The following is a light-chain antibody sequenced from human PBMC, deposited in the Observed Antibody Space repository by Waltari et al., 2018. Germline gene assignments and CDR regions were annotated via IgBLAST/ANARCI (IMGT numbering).Light chain of an antibody. CDR3: FLMFTGPWV. Sequence: QAVVTQEPSLTVSPGGTVTLTCGSSTGAVTSGHYPYWFQQKPGQAPRTLIYDTSNKHSWTPARFSGSLLGDKAALTLSGAQPEDEANYYCFLMFTGPWVFGGGTKLTVL. CDR2: DTS. CDR1: TGAVTSGHY. J-gene: IGLJ3*02. V-gene: IGLV7-46*01.